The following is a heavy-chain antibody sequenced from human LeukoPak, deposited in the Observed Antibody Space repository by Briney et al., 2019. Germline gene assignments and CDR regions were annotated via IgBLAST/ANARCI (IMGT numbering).Heavy chain of an antibody. CDR2: VYYSGNT. V-gene: IGHV4-39*01. Sequence: PSETLSLTCSVSGESISSGRHYWGWLRQTPGKGLEWIGSVYYSGNTFHNPSLKSRVTTSVDTSKNQVSLRVNFVTAADTAVYYCARRQSSSYKANYAFDIWGQGTMVTVSS. CDR1: GESISSGRHY. D-gene: IGHD6-13*01. CDR3: ARRQSSSYKANYAFDI. J-gene: IGHJ3*02.